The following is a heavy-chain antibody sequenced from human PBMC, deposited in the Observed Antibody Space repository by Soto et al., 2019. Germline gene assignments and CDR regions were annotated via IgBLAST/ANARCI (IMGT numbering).Heavy chain of an antibody. CDR3: AKDLIRLAGGEYYYYYGMDV. CDR2: ISYDGSNK. V-gene: IGHV3-30*18. Sequence: GGSLRLSCAASGFTFSSYGMHWVRQAPGKGLEWVAVISYDGSNKYYADSVKGRFTISRDNSKNTLYLQVNSLRAEDTAVYYCAKDLIRLAGGEYYYYYGMDVWGQGTTVTVSS. CDR1: GFTFSSYG. J-gene: IGHJ6*02. D-gene: IGHD3-16*01.